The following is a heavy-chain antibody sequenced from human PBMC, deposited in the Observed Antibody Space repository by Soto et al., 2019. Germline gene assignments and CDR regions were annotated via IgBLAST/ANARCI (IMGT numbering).Heavy chain of an antibody. CDR2: IIPIFGTA. D-gene: IGHD6-19*01. Sequence: QVQLVQSGAEVKKPGSSVKVSCKASGGTFSSYAISWVRQAPGQGLEWMGGIIPIFGTANYAQKFQGRVTITADESTSTAYMGVRSLRSEDTAVYYCAREWTEQWLQYGMDVWGQGTTVTVSS. V-gene: IGHV1-69*01. CDR1: GGTFSSYA. J-gene: IGHJ6*02. CDR3: AREWTEQWLQYGMDV.